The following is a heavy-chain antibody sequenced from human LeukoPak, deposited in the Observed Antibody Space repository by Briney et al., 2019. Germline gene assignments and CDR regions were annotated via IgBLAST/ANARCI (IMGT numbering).Heavy chain of an antibody. CDR3: ARATYYYDSSGYYYRPYQPSYFDY. J-gene: IGHJ4*02. V-gene: IGHV1-69*13. Sequence: ASVKVSCKASGGTFSSYAISWVRQAPGQGLEWMGGIIPIFGTANYAQKFQGRVTITADESTSTAYMELSSLRSEDTAVYYCARATYYYDSSGYYYRPYQPSYFDYWGQGTLVTVSS. CDR2: IIPIFGTA. D-gene: IGHD3-22*01. CDR1: GGTFSSYA.